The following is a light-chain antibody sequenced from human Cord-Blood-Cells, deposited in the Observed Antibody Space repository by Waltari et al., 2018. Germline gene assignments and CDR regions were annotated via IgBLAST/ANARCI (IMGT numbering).Light chain of an antibody. CDR3: QQRSNWPLT. Sequence: IVLTQSPATLSLSPGARATLPCRASQSVSSYLAWYQQKPGQAPRLLIYDASNRATGIPARFSGSGTGTDFTLTISSLEPEDFAVYYCQQRSNWPLTFGGGTKVEIK. J-gene: IGKJ4*01. V-gene: IGKV3-11*01. CDR1: QSVSSY. CDR2: DAS.